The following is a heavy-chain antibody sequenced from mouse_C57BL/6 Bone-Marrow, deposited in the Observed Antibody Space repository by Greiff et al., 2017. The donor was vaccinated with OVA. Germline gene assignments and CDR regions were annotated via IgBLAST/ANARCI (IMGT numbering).Heavy chain of an antibody. V-gene: IGHV5-4*01. CDR1: GFTFSSYA. Sequence: EVHLVESGGGLVKPGGSLKLSCAASGFTFSSYAMSWVRQTPEKRLEWVATISDGGSYTYYPDNVKGRFTISRDNAKNNLYLQMSHLKSEDTAMYYCAREEVNWVFDYWGQGTTLTVSS. CDR3: AREEVNWVFDY. D-gene: IGHD4-1*01. J-gene: IGHJ2*01. CDR2: ISDGGSYT.